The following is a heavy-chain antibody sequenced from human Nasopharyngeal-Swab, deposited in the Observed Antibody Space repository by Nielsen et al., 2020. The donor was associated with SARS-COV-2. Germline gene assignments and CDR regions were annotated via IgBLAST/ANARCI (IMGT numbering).Heavy chain of an antibody. J-gene: IGHJ4*02. CDR1: GFTLSSCG. CDR2: ISYDGSNK. V-gene: IGHV3-30*03. D-gene: IGHD6-13*01. Sequence: GECLKISCAAYGFTLSSCGMHWVRQAQGKGLEWAAVISYDGSNKYYADSVKGRFTISRDNSMNTLYLQMNSLRAEDTAVYYCARGPWKQRLVLLVASSFDHWGQGTLVTVSS. CDR3: ARGPWKQRLVLLVASSFDH.